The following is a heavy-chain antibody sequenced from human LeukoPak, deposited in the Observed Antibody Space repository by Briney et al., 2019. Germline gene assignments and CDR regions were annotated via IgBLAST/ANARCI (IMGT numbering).Heavy chain of an antibody. Sequence: GGSLRLSCAASGFTFSSYSMNWVRQAPGKGLEWVSSISSSSSYIYYADSVKGRFTISRDNAKNSLYLQMNSLRAEDTAVYYCAGDLSGYDNENYWGQGTLVTVSS. J-gene: IGHJ4*02. D-gene: IGHD5-12*01. CDR1: GFTFSSYS. CDR2: ISSSSSYI. V-gene: IGHV3-21*01. CDR3: AGDLSGYDNENY.